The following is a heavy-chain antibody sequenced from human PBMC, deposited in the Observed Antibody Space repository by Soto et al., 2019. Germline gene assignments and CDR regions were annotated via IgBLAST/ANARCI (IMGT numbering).Heavy chain of an antibody. J-gene: IGHJ4*02. CDR3: ARVPPVSTIFGVVIGEFDY. CDR2: INPSGGST. V-gene: IGHV1-46*03. D-gene: IGHD3-3*01. CDR1: GYTFTSYY. Sequence: QVQLVQSGAEVKKPGASVKVSCKASGYTFTSYYMHWVRQAPGQGLEWMGIINPSGGSTSYAQKFQGRVTMTRDTSTSPVYMELSSLRSEDPAGYYGARVPPVSTIFGVVIGEFDYWGQGTLVTVSS.